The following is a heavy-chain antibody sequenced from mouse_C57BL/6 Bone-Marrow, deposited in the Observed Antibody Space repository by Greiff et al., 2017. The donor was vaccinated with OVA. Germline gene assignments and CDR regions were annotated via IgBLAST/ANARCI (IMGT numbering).Heavy chain of an antibody. V-gene: IGHV14-4*01. D-gene: IGHD1-1*01. CDR1: GFNIKDDY. Sequence: EVMLVESGAELVRPGASVKLSCTASGFNIKDDYMHWVKQRPEQGLEWIGWIDPENGDTEYASKFQGKATITADTSSNTAYLQLSSLTSEDTAVYYCTTGHYGSSYDRYFDVWGTGTTVTVSS. J-gene: IGHJ1*03. CDR3: TTGHYGSSYDRYFDV. CDR2: IDPENGDT.